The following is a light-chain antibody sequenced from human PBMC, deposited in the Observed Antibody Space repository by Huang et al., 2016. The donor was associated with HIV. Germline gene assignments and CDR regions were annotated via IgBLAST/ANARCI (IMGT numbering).Light chain of an antibody. CDR1: QSISTY. CDR3: QQYNNWPPEVT. CDR2: GAS. V-gene: IGKV3-15*01. Sequence: EIVLTQSPATLSVSPGERATLSCRASQSISTYLAWYQNKPAQAPRLLSYGASTRASGIPARFSGSWSGTEFTLTISSLQSEDFAVYYCQQYNNWPPEVTFGPGTKVDIK. J-gene: IGKJ3*01.